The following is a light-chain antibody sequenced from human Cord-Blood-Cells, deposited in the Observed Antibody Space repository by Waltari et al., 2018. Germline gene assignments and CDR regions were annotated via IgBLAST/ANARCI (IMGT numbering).Light chain of an antibody. J-gene: IGKJ4*01. CDR3: QQSYSTPLT. V-gene: IGKV1-39*01. CDR2: AAS. CDR1: QSISSY. Sequence: DIQMTQSPSSLSASVGDRVTITCRASQSISSYLNWYQQKPGKAPKLLIYAASSLQSGVPSRFSGSGSCTDFTLPISSLQPEDFATYYCQQSYSTPLTFGGGTKVEIK.